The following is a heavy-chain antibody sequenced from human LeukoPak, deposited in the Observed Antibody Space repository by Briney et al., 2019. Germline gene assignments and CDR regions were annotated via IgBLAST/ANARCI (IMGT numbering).Heavy chain of an antibody. D-gene: IGHD6-6*01. J-gene: IGHJ4*02. V-gene: IGHV3-9*01. CDR3: AKDILQYSSSLG. CDR2: ISGNSGSI. CDR1: GFTFNDYG. Sequence: PGGSLRLSCAVSGFTFNDYGMHWVRHAPGKGLGWVSGISGNSGSIGYADSVKGRFTISRDNAKNSLYLQMNSLRAEDTALYYCAKDILQYSSSLGWGQGTLVTVS.